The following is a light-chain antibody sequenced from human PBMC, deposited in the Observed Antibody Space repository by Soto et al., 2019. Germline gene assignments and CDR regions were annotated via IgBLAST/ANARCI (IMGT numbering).Light chain of an antibody. CDR3: MQPLHTPWT. J-gene: IGKJ1*01. V-gene: IGKV2-28*01. CDR2: LGS. CDR1: QSLLHSNGYNY. Sequence: DIVMTQSPLSLPVTPGEPASISCRSSQSLLHSNGYNYLDWYLQKPGQSPQLLIYLGSNRASGVPDRFSGSGSGTHFTLKISRVEADDVGVYYCMQPLHTPWTFGQGTKVDIK.